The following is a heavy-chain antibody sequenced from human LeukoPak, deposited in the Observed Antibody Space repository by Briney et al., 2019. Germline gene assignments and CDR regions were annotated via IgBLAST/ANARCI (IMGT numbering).Heavy chain of an antibody. V-gene: IGHV3-23*01. D-gene: IGHD6-13*01. J-gene: IGHJ4*02. CDR2: ISGSGDRT. CDR1: GFTFSSYS. Sequence: GGSLRLSCAASGFTFSSYSMNWVRQAPGKGPEWVSAISGSGDRTDYADSVRGRFTISRDNSKSTLYLQMNSLRVEDTAIYYCAIREPIGYWGQGSLVTVSP. CDR3: AIREPIGY.